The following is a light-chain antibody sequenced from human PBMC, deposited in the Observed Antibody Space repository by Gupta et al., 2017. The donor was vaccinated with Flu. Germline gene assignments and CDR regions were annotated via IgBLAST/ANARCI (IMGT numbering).Light chain of an antibody. CDR3: KQVRKWPRT. Sequence: DVVLTPSPISLPVTLGQPTSISCRSSQSLVATDGNTYLRWFHQTPGQSPRRLLYRVSIRDSGVPDRFSGSGSGTDFTLNISRVEAEDVAIYYCKQVRKWPRTFGQGTKVEIK. CDR1: QSLVATDGNTY. CDR2: RVS. V-gene: IGKV2-30*01. J-gene: IGKJ1*01.